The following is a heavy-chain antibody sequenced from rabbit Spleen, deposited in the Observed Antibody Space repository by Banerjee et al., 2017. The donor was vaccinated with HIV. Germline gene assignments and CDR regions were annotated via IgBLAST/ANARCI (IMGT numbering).Heavy chain of an antibody. J-gene: IGHJ4*01. CDR3: ARDAAGREDFNL. Sequence: QEQLVESGGGLVKPEGSLTLTCKASGFDFSSNGMCWVRQAPGKRPEWIACIVNGDGSTYYANWAKGRFTISKTSSTTVTLQMTSLTAADTATYFCARDAAGREDFNLWGQGTLVTVS. D-gene: IGHD4-2*01. CDR2: IVNGDGST. CDR1: GFDFSSNG. V-gene: IGHV1S47*01.